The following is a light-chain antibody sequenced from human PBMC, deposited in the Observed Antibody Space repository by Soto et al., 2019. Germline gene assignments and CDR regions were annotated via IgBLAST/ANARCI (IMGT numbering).Light chain of an antibody. CDR1: QAVNTR. J-gene: IGKJ1*01. Sequence: IVLTQSSATLSSFPGDRVTLSCRASQAVNTRLAWYQHKPGQAPRLLIYLASNRAAGVPARFSGSGSGTDFTLTISDVEPEDFAVYYCHQRQSCPRTFGQGTKVDIK. CDR3: HQRQSCPRT. V-gene: IGKV3-11*01. CDR2: LAS.